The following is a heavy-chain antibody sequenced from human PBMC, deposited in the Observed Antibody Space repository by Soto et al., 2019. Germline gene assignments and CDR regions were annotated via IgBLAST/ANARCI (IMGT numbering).Heavy chain of an antibody. J-gene: IGHJ6*02. CDR3: ARDISSWYEGFYYYYGMDV. V-gene: IGHV3-7*05. CDR2: IKQDGSEK. Sequence: GSLRLSCAASGFTFSSYWMSWVRQAPGKGLEWVANIKQDGSEKYYVDSVKGRFTISRDNAKNSLFLQMNSLRAEDTAVYYCARDISSWYEGFYYYYGMDVWGQGTTVTVSS. CDR1: GFTFSSYW. D-gene: IGHD6-13*01.